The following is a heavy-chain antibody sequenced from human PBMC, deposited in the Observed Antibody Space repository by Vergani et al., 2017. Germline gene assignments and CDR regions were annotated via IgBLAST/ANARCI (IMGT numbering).Heavy chain of an antibody. J-gene: IGHJ4*02. V-gene: IGHV3-30*18. Sequence: QVQLVESGGGVVQPGRSLRLSCAASGFTFSSYGIHWVRQAPGKGLEWVAVISYDGTNKYYEDSVKGRFTISRDNSKNTLYLQMNSLRAEDTAVYYCAKTPIAARWVFDYWGQGTLVTVSS. CDR3: AKTPIAARWVFDY. D-gene: IGHD6-6*01. CDR1: GFTFSSYG. CDR2: ISYDGTNK.